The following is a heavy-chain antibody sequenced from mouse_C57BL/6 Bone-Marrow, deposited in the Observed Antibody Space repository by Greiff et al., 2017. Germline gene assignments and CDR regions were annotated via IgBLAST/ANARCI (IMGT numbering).Heavy chain of an antibody. D-gene: IGHD1-1*01. V-gene: IGHV1-19*01. CDR3: ARTFITTVVARAMDY. CDR1: GYTFTDYY. Sequence: EVQLQQSGPVLVKPGASVKMSCKASGYTFTDYYMNWVKQSHGKSLEWIGVINPYNGGTSYNQKFKGKATLTVDKSSSTAYMELNSLTSEDSAVYYCARTFITTVVARAMDYWGQGTSVTVSS. J-gene: IGHJ4*01. CDR2: INPYNGGT.